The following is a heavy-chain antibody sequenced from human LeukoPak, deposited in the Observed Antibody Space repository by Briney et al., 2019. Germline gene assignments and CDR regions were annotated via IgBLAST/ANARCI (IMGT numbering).Heavy chain of an antibody. V-gene: IGHV4-38-2*02. CDR2: IYHSGST. CDR3: ARNGDIVLMPSFDP. J-gene: IGHJ5*02. D-gene: IGHD2-8*01. Sequence: KSSETLSLTCTVSGYSISSGYYWGWIRQPPGKGLEWIGSIYHSGSTYYNPSLKSRVTISVDTSKNQFSLKLSSVTAADTAVYYCARNGDIVLMPSFDPWGQGTLVTVSS. CDR1: GYSISSGYY.